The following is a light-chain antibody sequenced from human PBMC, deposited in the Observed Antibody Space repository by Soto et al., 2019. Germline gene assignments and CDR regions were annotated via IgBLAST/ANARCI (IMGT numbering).Light chain of an antibody. CDR1: QSINTL. J-gene: IGKJ1*01. Sequence: DIQMTQSPSTLSASVGDTVAITCRARQSINTLLAWYQQKPGKAPKLLIYKASKLESGVPSRFSGCGSGTEFTLAISSLQPDDFATYYCQQYSSYPWTFGQLTKVEI. CDR2: KAS. V-gene: IGKV1-5*03. CDR3: QQYSSYPWT.